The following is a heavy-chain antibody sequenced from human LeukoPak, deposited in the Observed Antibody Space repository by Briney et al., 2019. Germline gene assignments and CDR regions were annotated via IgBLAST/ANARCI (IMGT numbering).Heavy chain of an antibody. D-gene: IGHD1-14*01. Sequence: QSGGSLRLSCAASGFTVSSNAMSWVRQAPGKGLEWVAVIYSGGDTYYPDSVKGRFTISRDSSKNTLYLQMNSLRAEDTAVYYCARDLYNSQTGGLYWGQGTLVTVSS. CDR3: ARDLYNSQTGGLY. CDR1: GFTVSSNA. V-gene: IGHV3-53*01. CDR2: IYSGGDT. J-gene: IGHJ4*02.